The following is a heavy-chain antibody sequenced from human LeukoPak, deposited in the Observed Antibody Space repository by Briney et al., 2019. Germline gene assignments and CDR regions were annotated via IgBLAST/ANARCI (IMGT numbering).Heavy chain of an antibody. CDR2: IIGTGSYT. V-gene: IGHV3-23*01. Sequence: GGSLRLSCAASGFTFSNYAMYWVRQVPGKGLEGVLGIIGTGSYTYSADFVKGRFTISRDNSMNTLWLQMNSLRVEDTAVYYCAKGSNFYASGSYFDVWGQGTLVTVSS. D-gene: IGHD3-10*01. CDR1: GFTFSNYA. CDR3: AKGSNFYASGSYFDV. J-gene: IGHJ4*02.